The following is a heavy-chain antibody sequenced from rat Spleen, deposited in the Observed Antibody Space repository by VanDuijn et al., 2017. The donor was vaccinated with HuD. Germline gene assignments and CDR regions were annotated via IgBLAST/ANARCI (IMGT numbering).Heavy chain of an antibody. J-gene: IGHJ2*01. CDR1: GFTFSNYY. CDR2: IIYDGSKI. V-gene: IGHV5-7*01. Sequence: EVQLVETGGGLVQPGRSLKLSCVASGFTFSNYYMAWVRQAPKKGLEWVATIIYDGSKIYYRDSVKGRFTISRDNTKNTLYLQMESLRSEDTATYYCAKDASYYYSGLDYWGQGVMVTVSS. D-gene: IGHD1-1*01. CDR3: AKDASYYYSGLDY.